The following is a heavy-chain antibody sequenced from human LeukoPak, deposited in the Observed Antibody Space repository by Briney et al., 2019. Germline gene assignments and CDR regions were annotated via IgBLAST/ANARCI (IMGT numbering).Heavy chain of an antibody. J-gene: IGHJ3*02. V-gene: IGHV4-59*01. CDR1: GGPISSYY. Sequence: PSETLSLTCTVSGGPISSYYWSWIRQPPGKGLEWIGYIYYSGSTNYNPSLKSRVTISVDTSKNQFSLKLSSVTAADTAVYYCAHLTIFGVVHAFDIWGQGTMVTVSS. D-gene: IGHD3-3*01. CDR2: IYYSGST. CDR3: AHLTIFGVVHAFDI.